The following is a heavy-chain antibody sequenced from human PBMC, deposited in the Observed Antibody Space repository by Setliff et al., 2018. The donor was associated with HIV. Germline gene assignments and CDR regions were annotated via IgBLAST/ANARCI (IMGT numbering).Heavy chain of an antibody. CDR2: ISAYNGNT. CDR3: ARDDVFKSSSFEY. V-gene: IGHV1-18*01. CDR1: GYTFTSSG. D-gene: IGHD6-13*01. J-gene: IGHJ4*02. Sequence: ASVKVSCKASGYTFTSSGISWVRQAPGQGLEWMGWISAYNGNTNYAQKLQGRITMTTDPSTSTAYMDLRSLRSDDTAVYYCARDDVFKSSSFEYWGQGTLVTVSS.